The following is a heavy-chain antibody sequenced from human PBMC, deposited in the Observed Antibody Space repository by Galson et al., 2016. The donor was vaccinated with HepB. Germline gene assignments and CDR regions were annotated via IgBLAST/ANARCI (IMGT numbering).Heavy chain of an antibody. V-gene: IGHV1-18*01. CDR1: GYTFTSYG. Sequence: SVKVSCKASGYTFTSYGISWVRQAPGQGLEWMGWINNDKGNTNYAQKFQGRVTMTTDTSTSTVSMELRGLRSDATAVYYCARWALYCISGSCYAGFDHWGQGTLVTVSS. J-gene: IGHJ4*02. CDR2: INNDKGNT. CDR3: ARWALYCISGSCYAGFDH. D-gene: IGHD2-15*01.